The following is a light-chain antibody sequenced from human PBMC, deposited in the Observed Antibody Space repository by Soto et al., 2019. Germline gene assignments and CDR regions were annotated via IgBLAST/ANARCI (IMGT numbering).Light chain of an antibody. CDR1: QSVSSN. V-gene: IGKV3-15*01. CDR2: GAS. CDR3: QQYNNWPPYT. Sequence: EIVMTQSPATLSVSPGERATLSCRASQSVSSNLAWYQQKPGQAPRLLIYGASTRATGIPARFSGSGSGTEFTLTISSLQSEDFAVYYCQQYNNWPPYTFGQGTKEDIK. J-gene: IGKJ2*01.